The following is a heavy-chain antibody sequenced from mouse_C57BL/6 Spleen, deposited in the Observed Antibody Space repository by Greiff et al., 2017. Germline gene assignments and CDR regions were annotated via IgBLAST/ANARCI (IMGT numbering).Heavy chain of an antibody. CDR2: IHPNSGST. CDR3: ASLGNLFAY. Sequence: QVQLKQPGAELVKPGASVKLSCKASGYTFTSYWMHWVKQRPGQGLEWIGMIHPNSGSTNYNEKFKSKATLTVDKSSSTAYMQLSSLTSEDSAVYYCASLGNLFAYWGQGTLVTVSA. J-gene: IGHJ3*01. CDR1: GYTFTSYW. D-gene: IGHD2-1*01. V-gene: IGHV1-64*01.